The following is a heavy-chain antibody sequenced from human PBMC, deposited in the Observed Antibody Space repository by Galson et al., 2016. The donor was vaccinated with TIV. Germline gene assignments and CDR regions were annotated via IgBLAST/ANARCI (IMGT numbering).Heavy chain of an antibody. CDR1: GFTFSSYG. CDR2: VSYDGGNE. V-gene: IGHV3-30*18. CDR3: AKDKKYCTVNSCYTSNHYYYYGIDV. D-gene: IGHD2-2*02. J-gene: IGHJ6*02. Sequence: SLRLSCAASGFTFSSYGMHWVRQAPGKGLEWVAVVSYDGGNEYYADSAKGRFTISRDNSKNTLYLQINSLRAVDTAVYYCAKDKKYCTVNSCYTSNHYYYYGIDVWGQGTTVTVSS.